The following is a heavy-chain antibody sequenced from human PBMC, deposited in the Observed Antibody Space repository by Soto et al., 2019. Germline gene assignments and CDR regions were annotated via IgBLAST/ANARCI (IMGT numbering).Heavy chain of an antibody. D-gene: IGHD3-10*01. V-gene: IGHV1-8*01. CDR3: ASAIRVRGKNHYYYYYMEV. CDR1: GYTFTSYD. CDR2: MNPNSGNT. J-gene: IGHJ6*03. Sequence: ASVKVSCKASGYTFTSYDINWVRQATGQGLEWMGWMNPNSGNTGYAQKFQGRVTMTRNTSISTAYMELSSLRSEDTAVYYCASAIRVRGKNHYYYYYMEVWGKGTTVTVSS.